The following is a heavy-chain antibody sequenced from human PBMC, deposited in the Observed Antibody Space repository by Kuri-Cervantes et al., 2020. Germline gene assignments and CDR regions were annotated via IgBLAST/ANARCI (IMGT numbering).Heavy chain of an antibody. CDR1: GFTFSSYE. CDR2: ISSSSSYI. J-gene: IGHJ4*02. V-gene: IGHV3-21*04. D-gene: IGHD6-13*01. Sequence: GESLKISCTASGFTFSSYEMNWVRQAPGKGLEWVSSISSSSSYIYYADSVKGRFTISRDNSKNTLYLQMNSLRTEDTTVYYCAKRRSYSRIFDYWGQGTLVTVSS. CDR3: AKRRSYSRIFDY.